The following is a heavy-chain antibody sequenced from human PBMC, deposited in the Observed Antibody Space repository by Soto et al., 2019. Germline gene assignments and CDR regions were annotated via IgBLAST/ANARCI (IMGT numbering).Heavy chain of an antibody. J-gene: IGHJ4*02. CDR2: IYHSGST. Sequence: SETLSLTCTVSGGSISSRSYYWGWIRQPPGKGLECIGSIYHSGSTYYNPSLNSRVTVSVDTSTNQFSLKLSSVTAADTAVYYCARQGYYCSGTYYITDHWGKGMLVTVDS. V-gene: IGHV4-39*01. CDR3: ARQGYYCSGTYYITDH. CDR1: GGSISSRSYY. D-gene: IGHD3-10*01.